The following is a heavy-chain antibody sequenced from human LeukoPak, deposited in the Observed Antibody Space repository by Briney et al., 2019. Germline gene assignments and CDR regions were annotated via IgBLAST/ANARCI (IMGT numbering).Heavy chain of an antibody. D-gene: IGHD1-14*01. J-gene: IGHJ4*02. CDR2: IYYSGST. V-gene: IGHV4-59*11. Sequence: SETLSLTCTVSGGSISSHYWSWIRQPPGKGLEWIGYIYYSGSTNYNPSLKSRVTISVDTSKNQFSLKLSSVTAADTAVYYCARGGAYNKFDYWGQGTLVTVSS. CDR1: GGSISSHY. CDR3: ARGGAYNKFDY.